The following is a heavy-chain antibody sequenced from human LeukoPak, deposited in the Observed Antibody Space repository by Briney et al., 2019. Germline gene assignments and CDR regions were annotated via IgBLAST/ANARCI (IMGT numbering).Heavy chain of an antibody. J-gene: IGHJ6*02. CDR3: ARGTRITMVRGVIITNYGMDV. CDR2: IYTSGST. Sequence: SETLSLTCTVSGGSISSYYWSWIRQPAGKGLEWIGRIYTSGSTNYNPSLKSRVTMSVDTSKNQFSLKLSSVTAADTAVYYCARGTRITMVRGVIITNYGMDVWGQGTTVTASS. D-gene: IGHD3-10*01. CDR1: GGSISSYY. V-gene: IGHV4-4*07.